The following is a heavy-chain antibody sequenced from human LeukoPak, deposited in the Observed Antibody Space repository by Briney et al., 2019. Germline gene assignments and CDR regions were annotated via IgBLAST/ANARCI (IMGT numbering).Heavy chain of an antibody. CDR1: GFIFNNYA. CDR2: MSYDGTNR. D-gene: IGHD5-24*01. V-gene: IGHV3-30*14. J-gene: IGHJ4*02. CDR3: AGGGGDGYNPFDY. Sequence: PGRSLRLSCAVSGFIFNNYAMHWVRQAPGKGLEWVTIMSYDGTNRYYADSVKGRFTISRDNSKNTLYLQINSLRVEDTAVYYCAGGGGDGYNPFDYWGQGTLVTVSS.